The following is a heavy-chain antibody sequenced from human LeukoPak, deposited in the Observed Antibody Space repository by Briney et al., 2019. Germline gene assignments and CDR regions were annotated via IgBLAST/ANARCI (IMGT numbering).Heavy chain of an antibody. J-gene: IGHJ3*02. Sequence: SETLSLTCAVYGGTFSGYYWSWIRQPPGKGLEWIGEIYHSGSPNYNPSLKSRVTISVGTSKDQFSLKLSSVTAADTAVYYCARGAVKQQLVGTKRKFGAFDIWGQGTIVTVSS. CDR1: GGTFSGYY. CDR2: IYHSGSP. D-gene: IGHD6-13*01. V-gene: IGHV4-34*01. CDR3: ARGAVKQQLVGTKRKFGAFDI.